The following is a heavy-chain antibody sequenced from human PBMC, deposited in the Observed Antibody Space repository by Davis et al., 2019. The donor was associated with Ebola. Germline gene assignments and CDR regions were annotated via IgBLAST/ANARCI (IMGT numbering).Heavy chain of an antibody. D-gene: IGHD5-24*01. CDR2: IDWDDDK. V-gene: IGHV2-70*04. Sequence: SGPTLVTPTQTLTLTCTFSGFSPSTSGVGVGWIRQPPGKALEWRARIDWDDDKFYSTSLKTRLTISKDTSKNQVVLTMTNMDPVDTATYYCARIAEATWWDYFDYWGQGTLVTVSS. J-gene: IGHJ4*02. CDR1: GFSPSTSGVG. CDR3: ARIAEATWWDYFDY.